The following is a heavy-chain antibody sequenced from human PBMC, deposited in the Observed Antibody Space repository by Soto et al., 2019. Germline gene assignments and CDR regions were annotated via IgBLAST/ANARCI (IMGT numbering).Heavy chain of an antibody. V-gene: IGHV3-30*03. CDR1: GFTFSNYG. Sequence: GGSLRLSCAASGFTFSNYGMHWVRQAPGKGLEWVAAISDDGVSKYYADSVQGRFTISRDNSESAVFLQMNSLRPDDTALYFCARAYYFGSGTSYTLYYWGQGTQVTASS. D-gene: IGHD3-10*01. CDR3: ARAYYFGSGTSYTLYY. CDR2: ISDDGVSK. J-gene: IGHJ4*02.